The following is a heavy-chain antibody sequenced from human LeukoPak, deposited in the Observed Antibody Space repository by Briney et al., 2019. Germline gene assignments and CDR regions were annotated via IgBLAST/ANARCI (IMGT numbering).Heavy chain of an antibody. V-gene: IGHV1-69*05. CDR2: IILIFGTA. D-gene: IGHD1-7*01. J-gene: IGHJ3*02. Sequence: SSVKVSCKSSGGTFSSYAISWVRQAPAQGLDWMGGIILIFGTANYAQKFQRRVTITTDESTSTAYMELSSLRSEDTAVYYCARDSLPYNWSYVDAFDIWGQGKMVTVSS. CDR3: ARDSLPYNWSYVDAFDI. CDR1: GGTFSSYA.